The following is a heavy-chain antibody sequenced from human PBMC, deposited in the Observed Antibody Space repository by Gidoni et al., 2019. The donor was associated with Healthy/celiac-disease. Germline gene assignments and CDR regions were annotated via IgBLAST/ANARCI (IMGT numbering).Heavy chain of an antibody. V-gene: IGHV1-2*02. Sequence: QVQLVQSGAEVKKPGASVKVSCKASGYTFTGYYMHWVRQAPGQGLEWMGWINPNSGGTNYAQKFQGRVTMTRDTSISTAYMELSRLRSDDTAVYYCARDIRVVTHHDAFDIWGQGTMVTVSS. CDR2: INPNSGGT. D-gene: IGHD3-3*01. J-gene: IGHJ3*02. CDR1: GYTFTGYY. CDR3: ARDIRVVTHHDAFDI.